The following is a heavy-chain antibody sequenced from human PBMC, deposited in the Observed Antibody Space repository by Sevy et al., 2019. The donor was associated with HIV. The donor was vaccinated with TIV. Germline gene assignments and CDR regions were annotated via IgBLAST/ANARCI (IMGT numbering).Heavy chain of an antibody. D-gene: IGHD2-15*01. V-gene: IGHV3-21*01. Sequence: GGSLRLSCAASGFTFSNYNMNWVRHAPGKGLEWVSSISSSSNYISYADSMKGRFTISRDNAKNSLYLQMNSLRAEDTAVYYCARVVAYCSGGSCFPGYYYGMDVWGQGTTVTVSS. CDR1: GFTFSNYN. CDR3: ARVVAYCSGGSCFPGYYYGMDV. CDR2: ISSSSNYI. J-gene: IGHJ6*02.